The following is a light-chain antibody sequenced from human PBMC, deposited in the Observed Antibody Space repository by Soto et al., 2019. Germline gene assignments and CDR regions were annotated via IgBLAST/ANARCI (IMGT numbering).Light chain of an antibody. Sequence: EIELTQSPSTLSLSPGGGATLSCRASQSIXTYLVWYQQKPGQAPRFVXFDASNRANGFPASFSGSGSGTDFTPAISSREPEYCASYYWQQRSKGTVTFGGGTKVDI. CDR1: QSIXTY. CDR3: QQRSKGTVT. CDR2: DAS. V-gene: IGKV3-11*01. J-gene: IGKJ4*01.